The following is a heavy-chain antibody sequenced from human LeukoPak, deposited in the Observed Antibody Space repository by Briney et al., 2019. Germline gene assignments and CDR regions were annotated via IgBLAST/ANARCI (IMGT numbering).Heavy chain of an antibody. J-gene: IGHJ4*02. D-gene: IGHD1-26*01. Sequence: SETLSLTCTVSGGSISSYYRSWIRQPPGKGLEWIGYIYYSGSTNYNPSLKSRVTISVDTSKNQFSLKLSSVTAADTAVYYCARDPYSGSYPDYWGQGTLVTVST. V-gene: IGHV4-59*01. CDR2: IYYSGST. CDR3: ARDPYSGSYPDY. CDR1: GGSISSYY.